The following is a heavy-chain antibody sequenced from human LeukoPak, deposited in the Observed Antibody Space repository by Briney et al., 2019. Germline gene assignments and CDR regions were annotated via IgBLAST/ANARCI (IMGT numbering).Heavy chain of an antibody. J-gene: IGHJ4*02. CDR1: GFTLSDYA. CDR2: ISSNGGRT. Sequence: PGGSLRLSCSASGFTLSDYAMHWARQAPGKGLEFVSAISSNGGRTNYADSVKGRFTISRDNSKNTLSLQMSSLRGEDTAVYYCVKGGVGYWGQGTLVTVSS. CDR3: VKGGVGY. V-gene: IGHV3-64D*09.